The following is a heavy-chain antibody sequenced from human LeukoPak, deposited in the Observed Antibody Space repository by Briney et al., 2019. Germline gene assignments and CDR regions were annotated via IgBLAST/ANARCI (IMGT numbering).Heavy chain of an antibody. CDR1: GGTFSSYA. D-gene: IGHD3-3*01. Sequence: SVKVSCKASGGTFSSYAISWVRQVPGQGLEWMGGIIPIFGTANYAQKFQGRVTITADESTSTAYMELSSLRSEDTAVYYCARATVYYDFWSGYYSWFDPWGQGTLVTVSS. V-gene: IGHV1-69*13. CDR3: ARATVYYDFWSGYYSWFDP. J-gene: IGHJ5*02. CDR2: IIPIFGTA.